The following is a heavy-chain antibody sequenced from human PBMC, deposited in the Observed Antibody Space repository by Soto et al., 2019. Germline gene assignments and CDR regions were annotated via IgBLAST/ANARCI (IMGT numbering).Heavy chain of an antibody. V-gene: IGHV6-1*01. CDR3: ARGPSPPDP. J-gene: IGHJ5*02. Sequence: SHTLSLTCAISGDSVSSNSAAWNWIRQSPARGLEWLGRTYYRSKWYSYYGPSVKSRITXXXDXXXNXFXXXLXSVTPEDTAVYYSARGPSPPDPWGQGILVTVST. CDR2: TYYRSKWYS. CDR1: GDSVSSNSAA.